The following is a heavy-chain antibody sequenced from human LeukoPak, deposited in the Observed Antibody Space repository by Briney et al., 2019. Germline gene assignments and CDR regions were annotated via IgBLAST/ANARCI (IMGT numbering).Heavy chain of an antibody. CDR1: GGSFSGYY. CDR3: ARHAHKGSPDY. Sequence: SETLSLTCAVYGGSFSGYYWSWIRQPPGKGLEWIGEINHSGSTNYNPSLKSRVTISVDTSKNQFSLKLSAVTAADTAVDYCARHAHKGSPDYWGQGTLVTVSS. J-gene: IGHJ4*02. D-gene: IGHD3-16*01. V-gene: IGHV4-34*01. CDR2: INHSGST.